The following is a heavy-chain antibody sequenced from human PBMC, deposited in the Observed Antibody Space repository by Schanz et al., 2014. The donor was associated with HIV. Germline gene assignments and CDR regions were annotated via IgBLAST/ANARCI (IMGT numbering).Heavy chain of an antibody. CDR1: GYIFTDYY. D-gene: IGHD3-3*02. CDR3: ARAAFSSEYYYGMDI. Sequence: QVQLVQSGAEVKKPGASVKVSCKTSGYIFTDYYVHWVRQAPGQGLEWLGWINPKSGGADNAQKFQGRVTMARDTSSNTAYMELTRLRSDDTAVYFCARAAFSSEYYYGMDIWGQGTTVTVSS. CDR2: INPKSGGA. V-gene: IGHV1-2*02. J-gene: IGHJ6*02.